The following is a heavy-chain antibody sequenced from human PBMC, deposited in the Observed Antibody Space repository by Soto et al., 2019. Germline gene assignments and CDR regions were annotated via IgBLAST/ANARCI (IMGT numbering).Heavy chain of an antibody. J-gene: IGHJ4*02. Sequence: GGSLRLSCAASGFTFSSYWMSWVRQAPGKGLEWVAFIRQYGSEKCYADSVKGRFTISRDDAKNSLYLQMNSLRVEDTAVYYCARDFRRRYSYGYYYFDSWGRGTLVTVSS. CDR3: ARDFRRRYSYGYYYFDS. CDR2: IRQYGSEK. V-gene: IGHV3-7*01. CDR1: GFTFSSYW. D-gene: IGHD5-18*01.